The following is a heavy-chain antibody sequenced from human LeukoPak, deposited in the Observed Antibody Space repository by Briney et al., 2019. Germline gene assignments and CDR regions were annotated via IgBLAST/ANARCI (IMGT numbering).Heavy chain of an antibody. D-gene: IGHD5-12*01. Sequence: GASVKVSCKASGYSFAGYYMHWVRQAPGQGLEWMGWINPNSGGTNYAQKFQGRVTMTRDTSISTAYMEVSRLTSDDTAVFYCAREGSGYPYWGQGTLVTVSS. V-gene: IGHV1-2*02. J-gene: IGHJ4*02. CDR1: GYSFAGYY. CDR2: INPNSGGT. CDR3: AREGSGYPY.